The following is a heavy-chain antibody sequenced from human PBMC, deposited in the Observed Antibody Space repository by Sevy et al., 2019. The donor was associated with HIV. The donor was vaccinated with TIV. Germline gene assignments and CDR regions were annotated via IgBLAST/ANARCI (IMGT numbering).Heavy chain of an antibody. CDR1: GFTFSSYA. CDR2: ISGSGGST. J-gene: IGHJ4*02. D-gene: IGHD2-2*01. Sequence: GGSLRLSCAASGFTFSSYAMSWVRQAPGKGLEWVSAISGSGGSTYYADSVKGRFTISRDNSKNTLYLLMNSLRAEDTAVYYCAKDRGGIVVVPAAREGYFDYWGQGTLVTVSS. CDR3: AKDRGGIVVVPAAREGYFDY. V-gene: IGHV3-23*01.